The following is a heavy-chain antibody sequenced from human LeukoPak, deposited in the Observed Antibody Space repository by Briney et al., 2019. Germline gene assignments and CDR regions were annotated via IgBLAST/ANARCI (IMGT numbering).Heavy chain of an antibody. CDR3: ARRRVRYSSGWYKD. CDR1: GVSISNFL. CDR2: IYYSGST. J-gene: IGHJ4*02. V-gene: IGHV4-59*12. Sequence: SETLSLTCTVSGVSISNFLWSWIRQPPGKGLEWIGYIYYSGSTNYNPSLKSRVTISVDTSKNQFSLKLSSVTAADTAVYYCARRRVRYSSGWYKDWGQGTLVTVSS. D-gene: IGHD6-19*01.